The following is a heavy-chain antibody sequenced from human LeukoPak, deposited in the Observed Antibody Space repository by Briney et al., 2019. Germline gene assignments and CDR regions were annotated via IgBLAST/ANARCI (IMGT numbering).Heavy chain of an antibody. CDR3: ARVDVDTAMSLLDY. V-gene: IGHV3-66*01. D-gene: IGHD5-18*01. Sequence: PGGSLRLSCAASGFTFSSYAMSWVRQAPGKGLEWVSVIYSGGSTYYADSVKGRFTISRDNSKNTLYLQMNSLRAEDTAVYYCARVDVDTAMSLLDYWGQGTLVTVSS. CDR1: GFTFSSYA. CDR2: IYSGGST. J-gene: IGHJ4*02.